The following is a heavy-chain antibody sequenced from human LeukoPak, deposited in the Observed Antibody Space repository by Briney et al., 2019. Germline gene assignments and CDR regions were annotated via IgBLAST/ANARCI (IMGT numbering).Heavy chain of an antibody. J-gene: IGHJ4*02. V-gene: IGHV1-2*02. D-gene: IGHD3-10*01. CDR3: ARVRGITMVRGAYDY. CDR1: GYTFTGYY. CDR2: INPNSGGT. Sequence: ASVKVSCKASGYTFTGYYMHWVRQAPGQGLEWMGWINPNSGGTNYAQEFQGRVTMTRDTSISTAYMELSRLRSDDTAVYYCARVRGITMVRGAYDYWGQGTLVTVSS.